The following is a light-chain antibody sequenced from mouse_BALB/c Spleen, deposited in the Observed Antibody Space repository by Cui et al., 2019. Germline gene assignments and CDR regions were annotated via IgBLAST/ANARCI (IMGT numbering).Light chain of an antibody. CDR3: QQWSSNPPT. CDR1: SSVSY. Sequence: QIVLTQSPAIMSASPGEKVTMTCSASSSVSYMHWYQQKSGTSPKRWIYDTSKLASGVPARFSGSGSGTSYSLTISSMEAEDAATYYCQQWSSNPPTFGSGTKLGIK. J-gene: IGKJ4*01. CDR2: DTS. V-gene: IGKV4-59*01.